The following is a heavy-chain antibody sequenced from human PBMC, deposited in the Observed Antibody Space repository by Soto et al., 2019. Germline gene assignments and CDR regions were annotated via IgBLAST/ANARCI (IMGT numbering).Heavy chain of an antibody. CDR1: GFTFSAYG. D-gene: IGHD2-21*02. CDR3: AIVCGGDCGKAFDV. Sequence: QVQLVESGGGVVQPGRSLRLSCAASGFTFSAYGIHWVRQAPGKGLEWVATISFDSRDKLFVDSMNGRLSISRENSRNTVYLQMDSLRAEDTAVCHCAIVCGGDCGKAFDVWGQGTVVAVSS. J-gene: IGHJ3*01. V-gene: IGHV3-33*05. CDR2: ISFDSRDK.